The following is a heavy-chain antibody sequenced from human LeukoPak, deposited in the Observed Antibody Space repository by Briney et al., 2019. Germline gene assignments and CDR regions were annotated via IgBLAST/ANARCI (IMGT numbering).Heavy chain of an antibody. J-gene: IGHJ6*02. CDR3: ARDLGQYYDFWSGRDPYYYSMDV. D-gene: IGHD3-3*01. Sequence: SETLSLTCTVSGGSISSYYWSWIRQPAGKGLEWIGRIYTSGSTNYNPSLKSRVTMSVDTSKNQFSLKLSSVTAADTAVYYCARDLGQYYDFWSGRDPYYYSMDVWGQGTTVTVSS. CDR1: GGSISSYY. V-gene: IGHV4-4*07. CDR2: IYTSGST.